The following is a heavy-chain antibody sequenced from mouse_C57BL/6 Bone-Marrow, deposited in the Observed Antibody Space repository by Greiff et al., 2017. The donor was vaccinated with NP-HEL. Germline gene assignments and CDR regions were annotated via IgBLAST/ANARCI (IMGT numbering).Heavy chain of an antibody. V-gene: IGHV1-26*01. Sequence: EVQLQQSGPELVKPGASVKISCKASGYTFTDYYMNWVKQSHGKSLEWIGDINPNNGGTSYNQKFKGKATLTVDKSSSTAYMELRSLTSEDSAVYYCARKGPTVVDWYFDVWGTGTTVTVSS. CDR3: ARKGPTVVDWYFDV. D-gene: IGHD1-1*01. J-gene: IGHJ1*03. CDR1: GYTFTDYY. CDR2: INPNNGGT.